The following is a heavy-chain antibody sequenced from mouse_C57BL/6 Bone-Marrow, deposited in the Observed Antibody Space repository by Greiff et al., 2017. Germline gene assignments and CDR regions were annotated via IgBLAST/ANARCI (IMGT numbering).Heavy chain of an antibody. D-gene: IGHD4-1*02. CDR1: GYTFTSYW. CDR3: ARMDSTGLDY. Sequence: VQLQQPGAELVRPGSSVKLSCKASGYTFTSYWMHWVKQRPIQGLEWIGNIDPSDSETNYNQKFKDKATLTVDKSSSTAYMQLSSLTSEDSAVYYCARMDSTGLDYWGQGTTLTVAS. J-gene: IGHJ2*01. CDR2: IDPSDSET. V-gene: IGHV1-52*01.